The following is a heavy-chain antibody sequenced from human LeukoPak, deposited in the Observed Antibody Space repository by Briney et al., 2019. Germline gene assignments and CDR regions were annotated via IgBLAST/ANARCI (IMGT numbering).Heavy chain of an antibody. CDR3: AKDSWRDQLPFIFDY. CDR2: ISGSGGRT. J-gene: IGHJ4*02. Sequence: PGGSLSLSCAASGFTFTNYVMSWVRQAPGKGLEWVSGISGSGGRTFYADSVKGRFSISRDNSKNTLSLQMNSLRADDTAVYYCAKDSWRDQLPFIFDYWGQGILVTVSS. D-gene: IGHD2-2*01. CDR1: GFTFTNYV. V-gene: IGHV3-23*01.